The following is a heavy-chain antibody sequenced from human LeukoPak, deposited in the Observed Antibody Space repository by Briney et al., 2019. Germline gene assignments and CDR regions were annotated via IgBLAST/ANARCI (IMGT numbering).Heavy chain of an antibody. V-gene: IGHV4-39*07. CDR3: ARADSSDLLEAPPHDAFDI. CDR2: IYYSGST. D-gene: IGHD6-19*01. CDR1: GGSISSSSYY. Sequence: SETLSLTCTDSGGSISSSSYYWGWIRQPPGKGLEWIGSIYYSGSTYYNPSLKSRVTISVDTSKNQFSLKLSSVTAADTAVYYCARADSSDLLEAPPHDAFDIWGQGTMVTVSS. J-gene: IGHJ3*02.